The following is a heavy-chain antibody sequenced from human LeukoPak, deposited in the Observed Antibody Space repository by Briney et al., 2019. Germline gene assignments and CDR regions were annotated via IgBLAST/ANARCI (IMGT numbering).Heavy chain of an antibody. CDR1: GITVNSNY. Sequence: GGSLRLSCAASGITVNSNYMSWVRQAPGKGLEWVSVIYNGGNTYYADSVEGRFATSRDSSDNTLYLQMNSLRAEDTAVYYCARASGNYYAEYFHLWGQGTLVTVSS. J-gene: IGHJ1*01. CDR2: IYNGGNT. CDR3: ARASGNYYAEYFHL. V-gene: IGHV3-53*01. D-gene: IGHD1-26*01.